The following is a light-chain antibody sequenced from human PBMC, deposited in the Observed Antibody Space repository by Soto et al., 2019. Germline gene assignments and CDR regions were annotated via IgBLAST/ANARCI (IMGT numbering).Light chain of an antibody. V-gene: IGLV2-14*01. J-gene: IGLJ1*01. CDR3: SSYTTTSTLYV. Sequence: QSVLTQPASVSGSPGQSITISCTGTSSDVGAYNYVSWYQQHPGKAPKLMIYDVSYRPSGVSNRFSGSKSGNTASLTISGLQAEDEADYYCSSYTTTSTLYVFGTGTKLTVL. CDR2: DVS. CDR1: SSDVGAYNY.